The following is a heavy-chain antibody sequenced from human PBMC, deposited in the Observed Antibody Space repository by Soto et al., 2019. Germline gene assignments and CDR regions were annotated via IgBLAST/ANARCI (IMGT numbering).Heavy chain of an antibody. CDR2: IYYSGST. CDR1: GGSISSGGYY. D-gene: IGHD3-22*01. CDR3: ARGYYDSSGYWVVDY. V-gene: IGHV4-31*03. Sequence: QVQLQESGPGLVKPSQTLSLTCTVSGGSISSGGYYWSWIRQHPGKGLEWIGYIYYSGSTYYNPSLKRRVTISVDTSKNQFSLKLSSVTAADTAVYYCARGYYDSSGYWVVDYWGQGTLVTVSS. J-gene: IGHJ4*02.